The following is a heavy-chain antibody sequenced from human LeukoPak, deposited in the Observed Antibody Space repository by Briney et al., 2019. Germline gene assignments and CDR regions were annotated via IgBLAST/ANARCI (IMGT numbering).Heavy chain of an antibody. Sequence: ASAKVSCKASGGTFSSYAISWGRHAPGQGLEWMGGFIPIFGTANYAQKFQGRVTITADESTSTAYMELSSLRSEDTAVYYCARIEADYDILTGGPYNWFDPWGQGTLVTVSS. V-gene: IGHV1-69*13. D-gene: IGHD3-9*01. CDR2: FIPIFGTA. CDR1: GGTFSSYA. J-gene: IGHJ5*02. CDR3: ARIEADYDILTGGPYNWFDP.